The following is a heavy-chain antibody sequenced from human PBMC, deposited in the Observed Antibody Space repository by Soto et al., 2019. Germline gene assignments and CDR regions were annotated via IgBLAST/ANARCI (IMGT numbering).Heavy chain of an antibody. V-gene: IGHV4-39*01. J-gene: IGHJ5*02. D-gene: IGHD3-3*01. CDR1: GGSISSSSYY. CDR3: ARLWDITIFGVASNWFDP. Sequence: SATLSLTCTVSGGSISSSSYYWGWIRQPPGKGLEWIGSIYYSGSTYYNPSLKSRVTISVDTSKNQFSLKLSSVTAADTAVYYCARLWDITIFGVASNWFDPWGQGTLVTVSS. CDR2: IYYSGST.